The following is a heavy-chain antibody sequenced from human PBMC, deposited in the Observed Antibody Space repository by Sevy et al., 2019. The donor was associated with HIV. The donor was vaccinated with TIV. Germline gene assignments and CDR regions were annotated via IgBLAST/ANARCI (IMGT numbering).Heavy chain of an antibody. CDR2: ITLSGSTI. D-gene: IGHD6-19*01. Sequence: GGSLRLSCTASGFTFSSYEMNWVRQAPGKGLELVSYITLSGSTIYYADSVKGRFTISRDNAKNSLYLQMNSLRAEDTAVYYCARDRQGITVAGTAIDYWGQGTLVTVSS. CDR3: ARDRQGITVAGTAIDY. CDR1: GFTFSSYE. V-gene: IGHV3-48*03. J-gene: IGHJ4*02.